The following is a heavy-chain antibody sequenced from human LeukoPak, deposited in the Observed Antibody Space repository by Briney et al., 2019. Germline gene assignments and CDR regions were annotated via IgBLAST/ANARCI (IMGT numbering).Heavy chain of an antibody. D-gene: IGHD3-10*01. CDR1: GYSISSGYY. J-gene: IGHJ4*02. Sequence: SETLSLTCTVAGYSISSGYYWGWIRQPPGKGLEWIGNFYHSGLTYYNPSLKGRVTISVDTSKNALYLQMNSLRAEDTAVYYCAKDLHYGSADYWGQGTLVTVSS. V-gene: IGHV4-38-2*02. CDR2: FYHSGLT. CDR3: AKDLHYGSADY.